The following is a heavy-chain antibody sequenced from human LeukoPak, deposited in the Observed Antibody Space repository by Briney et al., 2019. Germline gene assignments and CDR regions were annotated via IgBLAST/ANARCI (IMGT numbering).Heavy chain of an antibody. J-gene: IGHJ4*02. V-gene: IGHV4-39*02. CDR2: IYYSGNT. CDR1: GVSISSSNSY. CDR3: ARDGRRYSYGQNFDY. D-gene: IGHD5-18*01. Sequence: PSETLSLTCTVSGVSISSSNSYWGWIRQPPGKGLEWIGSIYYSGNTYYNASLKSQVSISIDTSKNQFSLRLTSVTAADTAVYYCARDGRRYSYGQNFDYWGQGTLVTVSS.